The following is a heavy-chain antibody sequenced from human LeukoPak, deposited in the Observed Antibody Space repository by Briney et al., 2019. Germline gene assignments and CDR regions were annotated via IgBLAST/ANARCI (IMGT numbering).Heavy chain of an antibody. V-gene: IGHV3-48*01. CDR2: ISSSGGTI. Sequence: GGSLRLSCAASGVTFSSYSMKWGRQARGKGVEWVSYISSSGGTIKYTDSVKGGFTVSRENAENSLFLQMNSLRAEDTAVYYCARDYHDSTGYYYFWGQGTLVTVSS. CDR3: ARDYHDSTGYYYF. CDR1: GVTFSSYS. D-gene: IGHD3-22*01. J-gene: IGHJ4*02.